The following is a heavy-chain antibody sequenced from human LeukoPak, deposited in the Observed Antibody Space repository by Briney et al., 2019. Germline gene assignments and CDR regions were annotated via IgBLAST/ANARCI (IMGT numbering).Heavy chain of an antibody. Sequence: SETLSLTCAVYGGTFSGYYWSWIRQPPGKGLEWIGEINHSGSTNYNPSLKSRVTISVDTSKNQFSLKLSSVTAADTAVYYCARHEAMDGAFDYWGQGTLVTVSS. CDR3: ARHEAMDGAFDY. CDR2: INHSGST. D-gene: IGHD5-18*01. J-gene: IGHJ4*02. CDR1: GGTFSGYY. V-gene: IGHV4-34*01.